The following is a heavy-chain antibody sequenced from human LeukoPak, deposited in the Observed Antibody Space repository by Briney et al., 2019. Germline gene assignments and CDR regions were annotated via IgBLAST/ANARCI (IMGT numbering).Heavy chain of an antibody. D-gene: IGHD2-2*01. J-gene: IGHJ5*02. Sequence: SETLSLTCTVSGGSISNYYWSSIRQPPGKGLEWIGYIYYSGSTDYNPSLKSRVTMSVDTSKNQFSLKLSSVTAADTAVYYCARVREVPAASNWFDPWGQGTLVTVSS. CDR3: ARVREVPAASNWFDP. V-gene: IGHV4-59*12. CDR1: GGSISNYY. CDR2: IYYSGST.